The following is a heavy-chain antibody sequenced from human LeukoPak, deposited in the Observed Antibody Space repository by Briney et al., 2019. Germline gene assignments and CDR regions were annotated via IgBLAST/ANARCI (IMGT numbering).Heavy chain of an antibody. Sequence: GGSLRLSCAASGFTFSSYAMTWVRQAPGKGLEWVSAITLSGSTTYYADSVKGRFTISKDTSKNTVYLQMNRLRAEDTAVYFCAKTGSGFYSDWGQGTLVTVSS. D-gene: IGHD3-22*01. CDR2: ITLSGSTT. V-gene: IGHV3-23*01. CDR1: GFTFSSYA. CDR3: AKTGSGFYSD. J-gene: IGHJ4*02.